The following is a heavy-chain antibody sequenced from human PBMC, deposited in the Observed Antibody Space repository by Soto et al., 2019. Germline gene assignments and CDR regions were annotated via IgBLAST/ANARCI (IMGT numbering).Heavy chain of an antibody. J-gene: IGHJ6*03. CDR3: ARESLGKSRGLSDYYYYMDV. D-gene: IGHD7-27*01. Sequence: GGSLRLSCAASGFTFSSYAMHWVRQAPGKGLEWVAVISYDGSNKYYADSVKGRFTISRDNSKNTLYLQMNSLRAEDTAVYYCARESLGKSRGLSDYYYYMDVWDKGTTVTVSS. CDR2: ISYDGSNK. V-gene: IGHV3-30*04. CDR1: GFTFSSYA.